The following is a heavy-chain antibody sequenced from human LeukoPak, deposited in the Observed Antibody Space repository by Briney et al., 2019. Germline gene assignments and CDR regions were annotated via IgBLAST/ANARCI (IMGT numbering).Heavy chain of an antibody. D-gene: IGHD4-17*01. CDR3: TRGLFTETQSADY. J-gene: IGHJ4*03. CDR2: INGDGIST. Sequence: GGFLRLSCAASGFTFSSYWMHWVRQAPGKGLVWVSRINGDGISTSYADSVKGRFTISRDNAQNTLYLQMNSLRAEDTAIYYCTRGLFTETQSADYWGHGILVSVSS. CDR1: GFTFSSYW. V-gene: IGHV3-74*01.